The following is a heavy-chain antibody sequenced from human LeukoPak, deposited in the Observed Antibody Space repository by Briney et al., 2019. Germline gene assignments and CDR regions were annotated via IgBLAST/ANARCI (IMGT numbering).Heavy chain of an antibody. Sequence: RGSLRLSCEASGFAFSNTGMTWVRQAPGRSLEWVSTISPTGEGTHYADSVKGRFTISRDNSKNTLSLEMNSLRADDTATYYCARDAGGAWPFDYWGQGTRVIVSS. CDR3: ARDAGGAWPFDY. CDR1: GFAFSNTG. J-gene: IGHJ4*02. V-gene: IGHV3-23*01. D-gene: IGHD4-17*01. CDR2: ISPTGEGT.